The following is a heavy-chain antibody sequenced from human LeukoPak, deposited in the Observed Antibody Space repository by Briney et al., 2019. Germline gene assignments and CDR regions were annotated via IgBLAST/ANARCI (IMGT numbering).Heavy chain of an antibody. D-gene: IGHD4-17*01. Sequence: SVKLSCKASGGTFTSYAISWVRQAPGQGLECMGGIIPIFGTANYAQKFQGRVTITADESTSTAYMELSSLRSEDTAVYYCARAHTVRGTIDYWGQGTLVTVSS. CDR3: ARAHTVRGTIDY. CDR2: IIPIFGTA. CDR1: GGTFTSYA. J-gene: IGHJ4*02. V-gene: IGHV1-69*13.